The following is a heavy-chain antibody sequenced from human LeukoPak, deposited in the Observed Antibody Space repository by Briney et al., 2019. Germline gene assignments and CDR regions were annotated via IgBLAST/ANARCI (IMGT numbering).Heavy chain of an antibody. CDR3: ARREGSRYYGYFDY. V-gene: IGHV4-59*08. Sequence: SETLCLTCTVSGGSISSYYWSWIRQPPGKGLEWIGYIYYRGSTNYNPSLKSRVTISVDTYKNQFSLKLSSVTAADTAVYYCARREGSRYYGYFDYWGQGTLVTVSS. D-gene: IGHD3-22*01. J-gene: IGHJ4*02. CDR1: GGSISSYY. CDR2: IYYRGST.